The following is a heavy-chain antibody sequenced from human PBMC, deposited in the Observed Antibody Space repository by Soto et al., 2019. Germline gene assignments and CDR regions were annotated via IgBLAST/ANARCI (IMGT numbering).Heavy chain of an antibody. V-gene: IGHV4-31*03. Sequence: QVQLQESGPGLVEASQTLSLTCTVSGATISSGGFYWSWIRQRPGKGLEWIGHIYYTGSTYYKPSHNSRVTISVDMSRNQCSLRLRSVTAADTAKYFCARDDSFYGEPGYGMNVWGQGTTVTVSS. CDR2: IYYTGST. CDR1: GATISSGGFY. J-gene: IGHJ6*02. CDR3: ARDDSFYGEPGYGMNV. D-gene: IGHD4-17*01.